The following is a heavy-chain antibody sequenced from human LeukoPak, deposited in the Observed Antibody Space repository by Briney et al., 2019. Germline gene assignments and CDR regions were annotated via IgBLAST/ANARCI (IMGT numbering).Heavy chain of an antibody. Sequence: GGSLRLSCAASGFTFSSYSMNWVRQAPGKGLEWVANIKQDGSEKYYVDSVKGRFTISRDNAKNSLYLQMNSLRAEDTAVYYCARDRWELSYWYFDLWGRGTLVTVSS. V-gene: IGHV3-7*01. CDR2: IKQDGSEK. CDR3: ARDRWELSYWYFDL. J-gene: IGHJ2*01. CDR1: GFTFSSYS. D-gene: IGHD1-26*01.